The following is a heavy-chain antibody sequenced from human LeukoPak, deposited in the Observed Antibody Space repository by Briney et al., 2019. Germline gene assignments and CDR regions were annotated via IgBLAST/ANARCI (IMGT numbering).Heavy chain of an antibody. V-gene: IGHV1-69*04. Sequence: EASVKVSCKASGGTFSSYAISWVRQAPGQGLEWMGRIIPILGIANYAQKFQGRVTITADKSTSTAYMELRSLRSDDTAVYYCARDHFWSGSGASDAWGQGTTVTVSS. CDR2: IIPILGIA. CDR3: ARDHFWSGSGASDA. J-gene: IGHJ6*01. D-gene: IGHD3-3*02. CDR1: GGTFSSYA.